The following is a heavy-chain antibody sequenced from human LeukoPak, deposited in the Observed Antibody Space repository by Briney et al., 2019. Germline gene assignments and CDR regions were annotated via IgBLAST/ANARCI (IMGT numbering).Heavy chain of an antibody. D-gene: IGHD4-17*01. CDR1: GDSFSSHY. V-gene: IGHV4-59*11. CDR2: ISHIGRT. J-gene: IGHJ3*02. CDR3: ARDLVTVTKGFDI. Sequence: SETLSLTCAVSGDSFSSHYWTWIRQSPGTGLEWIGYISHIGRTNYNPSLKSLVTISIDTSKNQFSLKLRSVTAADTAVYYCARDLVTVTKGFDIWGQGTMVSVSS.